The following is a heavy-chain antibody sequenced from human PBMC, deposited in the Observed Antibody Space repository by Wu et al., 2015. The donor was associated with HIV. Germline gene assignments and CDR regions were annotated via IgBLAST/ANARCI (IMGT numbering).Heavy chain of an antibody. CDR1: GYTFINNF. V-gene: IGHV1-46*01. J-gene: IGHJ4*02. D-gene: IGHD3-22*01. CDR3: ARERVDYDNGGYRAHRGYYFDY. Sequence: QVQLVQSRAEVKKPGASVRVSCTAFGYTFINNFLHWVRQVPGQGPEWMGVINPRTDSTTYAQAFEGRLTMTRDTSKNTMYMELSSLRSDDTAKYYCARERVDYDNGGYRAHRGYYFDYWGQGTLVIVSS. CDR2: INPRTDST.